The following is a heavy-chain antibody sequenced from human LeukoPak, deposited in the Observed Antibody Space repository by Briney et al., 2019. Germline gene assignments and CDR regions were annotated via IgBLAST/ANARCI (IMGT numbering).Heavy chain of an antibody. CDR3: ARVYYYDSSGYYYPYWYFDL. Sequence: SETLSLTCTVSGGSLSSYYWSWIRQPPGKGLEWVGYIYYSGSTNYNPSLKSRVTISVDTSKSQFSLKLSSVTAADTAVYYCARVYYYDSSGYYYPYWYFDLWGRGTLVTVSS. V-gene: IGHV4-59*01. CDR1: GGSLSSYY. D-gene: IGHD3-22*01. CDR2: IYYSGST. J-gene: IGHJ2*01.